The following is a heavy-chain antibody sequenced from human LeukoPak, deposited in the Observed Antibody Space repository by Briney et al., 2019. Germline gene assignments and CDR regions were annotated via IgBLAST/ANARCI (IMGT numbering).Heavy chain of an antibody. D-gene: IGHD5-12*01. V-gene: IGHV4-39*07. CDR2: INHSGST. J-gene: IGHJ4*02. CDR3: ARGPRIYSGRRGFDY. Sequence: SETLSLTCTVSGGSISSSSYYWGWIRQPPGKGLEWIGEINHSGSTNYNPSLKSRVTISVDTSKNQFSLKLSSVTAADTAVYYCARGPRIYSGRRGFDYWGQGTLVTVSS. CDR1: GGSISSSSYY.